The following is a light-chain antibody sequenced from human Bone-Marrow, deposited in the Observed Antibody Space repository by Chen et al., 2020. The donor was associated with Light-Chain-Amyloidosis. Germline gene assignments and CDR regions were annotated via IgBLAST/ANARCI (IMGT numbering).Light chain of an antibody. Sequence: SYELTQPPSESVSSGQTARITCSGDDLPTKYAYWYQQKPGQAPVLVIHRDTERPSGISERFSGSSSGTTATLTISGVQEEDEADYHCQSADSSGTYEVIFGGGTKLTVL. CDR3: QSADSSGTYEVI. J-gene: IGLJ2*01. CDR1: DLPTKY. CDR2: RDT. V-gene: IGLV3-25*03.